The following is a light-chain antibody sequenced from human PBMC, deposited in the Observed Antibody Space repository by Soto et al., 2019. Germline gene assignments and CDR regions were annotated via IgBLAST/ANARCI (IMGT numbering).Light chain of an antibody. CDR3: QQYGSPPLT. Sequence: IVLTQSPGTLSLSPGERATLSCRASQSVTSNYLAWHQQKPGQAPRLLIYEAYSRATGISDRFSGGWSGTNFTLTISRLEPEDFAVYYCQQYGSPPLTFGGGTQVEIK. CDR2: EAY. J-gene: IGKJ4*01. CDR1: QSVTSNY. V-gene: IGKV3-20*01.